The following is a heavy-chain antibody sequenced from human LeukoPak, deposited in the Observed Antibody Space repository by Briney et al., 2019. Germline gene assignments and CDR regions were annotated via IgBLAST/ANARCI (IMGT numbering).Heavy chain of an antibody. CDR3: ARVAFWSGYLFGAYGMDV. CDR1: GFTFSTYW. J-gene: IGHJ6*02. V-gene: IGHV3-33*08. D-gene: IGHD3-3*01. Sequence: GGSLRLSCSASGFTFSTYWMSWVRQAPGKGLEWVAVIWYDGSNKYYADSVKGRFTISRDNSKNTLYLQMNSLRAEDTAVYYCARVAFWSGYLFGAYGMDVWGQGTTVTVSS. CDR2: IWYDGSNK.